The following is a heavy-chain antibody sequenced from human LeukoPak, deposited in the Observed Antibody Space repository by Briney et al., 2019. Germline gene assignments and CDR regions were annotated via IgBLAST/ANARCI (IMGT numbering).Heavy chain of an antibody. CDR2: IYSGGST. V-gene: IGHV3-53*01. CDR1: GFTVSSNY. CDR3: ARGPYDSSGYYFYYYYYMDV. D-gene: IGHD3-22*01. J-gene: IGHJ6*03. Sequence: GGSLRLSCAASGFTVSSNYMSWVRQAPGKGLEWASVIYSGGSTYYADSVKGRFTISRDNSKNTLYLQMNSLRAEDTAVYYCARGPYDSSGYYFYYYYYMDVWGKGTTVTISS.